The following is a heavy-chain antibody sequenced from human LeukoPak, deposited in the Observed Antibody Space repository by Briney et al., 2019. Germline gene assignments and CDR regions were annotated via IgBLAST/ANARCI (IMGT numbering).Heavy chain of an antibody. D-gene: IGHD6-13*01. Sequence: PGAPLKISCKGFGYSFTSYWIGWVRQMPGKGLEWMGIIYPGDSDTRYRPSFKGHVTISADKSITTAYLQWSSLKASDTAIYFCARGISAAGVTKLYYWGQGNLVTVSS. J-gene: IGHJ4*02. CDR1: GYSFTSYW. V-gene: IGHV5-51*01. CDR3: ARGISAAGVTKLYY. CDR2: IYPGDSDT.